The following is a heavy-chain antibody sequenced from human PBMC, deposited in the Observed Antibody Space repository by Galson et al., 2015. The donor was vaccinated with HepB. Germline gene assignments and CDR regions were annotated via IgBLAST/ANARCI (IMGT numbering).Heavy chain of an antibody. CDR3: GRESALYYYGVDV. V-gene: IGHV3-53*01. Sequence: SLRLSCAASGLTVSDNYMSWVRQAPGKGLEWVSVIYSGGSTYCAGSVKGRFTISRDNSKNTLYLQMNSLRVEDTAVYYCGRESALYYYGVDVWGQGTTVTVSS. J-gene: IGHJ6*02. CDR1: GLTVSDNY. CDR2: IYSGGST.